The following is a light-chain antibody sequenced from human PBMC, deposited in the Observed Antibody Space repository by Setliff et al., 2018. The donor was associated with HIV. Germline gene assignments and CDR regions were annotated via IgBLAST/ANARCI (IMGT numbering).Light chain of an antibody. CDR2: NDR. J-gene: IGLJ1*01. Sequence: VLTQPPSVSVAPGKTARITCGAYNIGSKSVHWYQQKPGQAPRLVIYNDRDRPSGIPERFSGSNSGNTATLTISRVEAGDEADYYCQVWHSSSDQYVFGSGTKVTVL. CDR1: NIGSKS. V-gene: IGLV3-21*01. CDR3: QVWHSSSDQYV.